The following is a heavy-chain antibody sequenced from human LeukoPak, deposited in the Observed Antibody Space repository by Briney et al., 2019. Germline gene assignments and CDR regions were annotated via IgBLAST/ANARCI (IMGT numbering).Heavy chain of an antibody. Sequence: GGSLRLSCAASGFTFSDYYMSWVRQAPGKGLEWVSAIGNSAEVTYADSVKGRFTISKDTSKNTLYLQMNSLRADDTAVYYCAKDLFRWAFDFWGQGTMVTVSS. V-gene: IGHV3-23*01. D-gene: IGHD6-13*01. CDR1: GFTFSDYY. CDR2: IGNSAEVT. CDR3: AKDLFRWAFDF. J-gene: IGHJ3*01.